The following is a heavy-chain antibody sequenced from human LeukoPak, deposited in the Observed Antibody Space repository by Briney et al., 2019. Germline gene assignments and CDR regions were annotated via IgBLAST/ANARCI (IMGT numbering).Heavy chain of an antibody. D-gene: IGHD3-22*01. CDR2: ISSSGSTT. V-gene: IGHV3-48*03. CDR3: AKDKAYDSSGYPPYDAFDI. CDR1: GFTFSSYE. Sequence: GGSLRLSCAASGFTFSSYEMNWVRQAPGKGLEWVSYISSSGSTTYYADSVKGRFTISRDNSKNTLYLQMNSLRAEDTAVYYCAKDKAYDSSGYPPYDAFDIWGQGTMVTVSS. J-gene: IGHJ3*02.